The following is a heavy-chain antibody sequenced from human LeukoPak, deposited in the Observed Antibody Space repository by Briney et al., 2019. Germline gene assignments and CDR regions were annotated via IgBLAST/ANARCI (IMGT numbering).Heavy chain of an antibody. CDR1: GGSIRSXX. J-gene: IGHJ4*02. Sequence: SEXXXXXXTXXGGSIRSXXWNWVRQPPGKGLEWIGYIYYSGSTHYNPSLKSRVTISVDTSKNQFSLKLSAVTAADTAMYYCARDKVPGDHWGQGTLVTVSS. CDR2: IYYSGST. V-gene: IGHV4-59*01. CDR3: ARDKVPGDH.